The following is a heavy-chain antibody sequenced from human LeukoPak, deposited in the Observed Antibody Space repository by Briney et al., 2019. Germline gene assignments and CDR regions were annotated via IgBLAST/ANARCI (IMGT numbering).Heavy chain of an antibody. Sequence: GGSLRLSCAASGFTFSSYWMNWARQAPGKGLEWVASINHDGNVNYYVDSVKGRFTISRDNAKNSLYLQMSNLRAEDTAVYFCARGGGLDVRGQGATVTVSS. D-gene: IGHD3-16*01. CDR2: INHDGNVN. CDR3: ARGGGLDV. V-gene: IGHV3-7*03. J-gene: IGHJ6*02. CDR1: GFTFSSYW.